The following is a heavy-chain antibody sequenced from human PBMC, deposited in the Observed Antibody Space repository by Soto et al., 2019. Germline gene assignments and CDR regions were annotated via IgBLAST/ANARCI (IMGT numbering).Heavy chain of an antibody. V-gene: IGHV1-2*02. CDR3: ARECPRYCSGGSCYGYYYYGMDV. CDR1: GYTFTGYY. J-gene: IGHJ6*02. D-gene: IGHD2-15*01. CDR2: INPNSGGT. Sequence: QVQLVQSGAEVEKPGASVKVSCKASGYTFTGYYMHWVRQAPGQGLEWMGWINPNSGGTNYAQKFQGRVTMTRDTSISTAYMELSRLRSDDTAVYYCARECPRYCSGGSCYGYYYYGMDVWGQGTTVTVSS.